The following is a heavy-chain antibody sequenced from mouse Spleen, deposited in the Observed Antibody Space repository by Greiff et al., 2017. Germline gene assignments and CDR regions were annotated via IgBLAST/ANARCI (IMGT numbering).Heavy chain of an antibody. V-gene: IGHV5-9-3*01. CDR3: ARQTGTDYAMDY. CDR1: GFTFSSYA. J-gene: IGHJ4*01. Sequence: EVKLMESGGGLVKPGGSLKLSCAASGFTFSSYAMSWVRQTPEKRLEWVATISSGGSYTYYPDSVKGRFTISRDNAKNTLYLQMSSLRSEDTAMYYCARQTGTDYAMDYWGQGTSVTVSS. CDR2: ISSGGSYT. D-gene: IGHD4-1*01.